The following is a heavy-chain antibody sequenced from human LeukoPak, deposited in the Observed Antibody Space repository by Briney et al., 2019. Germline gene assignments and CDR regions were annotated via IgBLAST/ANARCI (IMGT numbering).Heavy chain of an antibody. J-gene: IGHJ3*02. Sequence: PGGSLRLSCAASGFTFDDYAMHWVRQAPGKGLEWVSGISWNSGSIGYADSVKGRSTISRDNAKNSLYLQMNSLRAEDTAVYWCTRGYSGVGIYAFDIWDQGTMVTVSS. CDR2: ISWNSGSI. V-gene: IGHV3-9*01. CDR3: TRGYSGVGIYAFDI. D-gene: IGHD1-26*01. CDR1: GFTFDDYA.